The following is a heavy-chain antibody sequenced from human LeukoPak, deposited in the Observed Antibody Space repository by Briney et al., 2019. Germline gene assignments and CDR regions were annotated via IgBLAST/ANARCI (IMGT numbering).Heavy chain of an antibody. CDR2: ISSSSSYI. J-gene: IGHJ4*02. Sequence: PGGSLRLSCAASGFTFSSYSMNWVCQAPGKGLEWVSSISSSSSYIYYADSVKGRFTISRDNAKNSLYLQMNSLRAEDTAVYYCARSQTRWLQSTYWGQGTLVTVSS. V-gene: IGHV3-21*01. CDR1: GFTFSSYS. CDR3: ARSQTRWLQSTY. D-gene: IGHD5-24*01.